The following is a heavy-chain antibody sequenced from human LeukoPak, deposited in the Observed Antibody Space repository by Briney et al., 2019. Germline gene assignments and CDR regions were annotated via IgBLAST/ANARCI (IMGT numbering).Heavy chain of an antibody. CDR2: ISHLGSPE. CDR3: AKPVSGSYSDWFDP. D-gene: IGHD1-26*01. CDR1: GFTFNTYA. Sequence: GGSLRLSCAASGFTFNTYAMHWVRQAPGKGLQWLAVISHLGSPEYYADSVKGRFTISRDNSKNTLYLQMNSLKAEDTAVYYCAKPVSGSYSDWFDPWGQGTLVTVSS. V-gene: IGHV3-30*18. J-gene: IGHJ5*02.